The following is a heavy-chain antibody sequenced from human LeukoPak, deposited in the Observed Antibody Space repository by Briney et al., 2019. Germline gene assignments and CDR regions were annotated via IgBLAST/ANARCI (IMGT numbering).Heavy chain of an antibody. Sequence: SETLSLTCTVSGGSISSYYWSWIRQPPGKGLEGIGYIYTSGSTNYNPSLKSRVTISVDTSKNQFSLKLSSVTAADTAVYYCARRRDGYNAFDYWGQGTLVTVSS. D-gene: IGHD5-24*01. CDR2: IYTSGST. CDR3: ARRRDGYNAFDY. V-gene: IGHV4-4*09. J-gene: IGHJ4*02. CDR1: GGSISSYY.